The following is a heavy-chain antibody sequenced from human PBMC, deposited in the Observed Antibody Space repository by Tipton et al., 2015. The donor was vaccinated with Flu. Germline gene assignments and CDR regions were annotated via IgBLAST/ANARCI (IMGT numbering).Heavy chain of an antibody. CDR1: GGSISSGSYY. CDR2: VHRSGSS. Sequence: TLSLTCTVSGGSISSGSYYWSWIRQSAGKGLEWIGNVHRSGSSYYNPSLKSRVTMSVDTSKINFSLRLTSVTAADTAVYYCARRDYSNYVSEPKNWFDPWGQGTLATVSS. J-gene: IGHJ5*02. D-gene: IGHD4-11*01. CDR3: ARRDYSNYVSEPKNWFDP. V-gene: IGHV4-61*09.